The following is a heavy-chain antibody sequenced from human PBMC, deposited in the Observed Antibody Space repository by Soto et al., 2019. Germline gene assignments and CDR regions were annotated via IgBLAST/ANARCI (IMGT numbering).Heavy chain of an antibody. Sequence: VGSLRLSCAASGLNFADYSMNWVRQAPGKGLEWVSSISSSSIYKHYTDSVKGRFTVSRDNDKNLLYLEMDSLRPEDTAVYYCVRDRSLSILRFLADILDVCGQPTTVTVSS. CDR3: VRDRSLSILRFLADILDV. J-gene: IGHJ6*02. CDR1: GLNFADYS. V-gene: IGHV3-21*06. CDR2: ISSSSIYK. D-gene: IGHD3-3*01.